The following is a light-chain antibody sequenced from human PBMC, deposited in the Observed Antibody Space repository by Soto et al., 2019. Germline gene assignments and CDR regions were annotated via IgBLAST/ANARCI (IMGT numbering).Light chain of an antibody. CDR2: KAS. J-gene: IGKJ1*01. Sequence: DIQMTQSPSTLSASVGDRVTITCRASQSISSWLAWYQQKPGKAPKLLIYKASNLESGVSSRFSGSGSGTEFTLAISSLQPDDYANYYCQQYNNDPRTFGHGRQV. CDR1: QSISSW. V-gene: IGKV1-5*03. CDR3: QQYNNDPRT.